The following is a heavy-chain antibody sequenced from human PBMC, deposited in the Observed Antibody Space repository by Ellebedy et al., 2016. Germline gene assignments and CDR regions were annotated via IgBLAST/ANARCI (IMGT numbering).Heavy chain of an antibody. CDR1: GLTFGHYA. J-gene: IGHJ4*02. Sequence: GESLKISCVASGLTFGHYAMSWVRQAPGKGLECVSTITGNADNTYYANSVKGRFTITRDNSKNTLYLQMSSLRAEDTAVYYCARGAKHGSGTDRPIDYWGQGTLVTVSS. V-gene: IGHV3-23*01. CDR2: ITGNADNT. CDR3: ARGAKHGSGTDRPIDY. D-gene: IGHD3-10*01.